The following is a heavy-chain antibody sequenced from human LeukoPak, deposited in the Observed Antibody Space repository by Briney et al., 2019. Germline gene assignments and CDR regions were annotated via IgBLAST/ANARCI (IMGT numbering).Heavy chain of an antibody. D-gene: IGHD6-13*01. CDR2: IIPIFGIA. CDR1: GGTFSSYA. J-gene: IGHJ3*02. Sequence: SVKVSCKASGGTFSSYAISWVRQAPGQGLEWMGGIIPIFGIANYAQKFQGRVTITADKSTSTAYMELSSLRSEDTAVYYCASRMGVDSSSWYGAFDIWGQGTMVTVSS. V-gene: IGHV1-69*10. CDR3: ASRMGVDSSSWYGAFDI.